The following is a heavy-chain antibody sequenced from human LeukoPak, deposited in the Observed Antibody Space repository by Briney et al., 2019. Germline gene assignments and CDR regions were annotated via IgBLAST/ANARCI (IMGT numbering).Heavy chain of an antibody. J-gene: IGHJ5*02. CDR1: GGSISSYY. Sequence: SETLSLTCTVSGGSISSYYWSWIRQPPGKGLEWIGYIYYSGSTNCNPSLKSRVTISVDTSKNQFSLKLSSVTAADTAVYYCARDEYNWFDPWGQGTLVTVFS. V-gene: IGHV4-59*01. CDR3: ARDEYNWFDP. CDR2: IYYSGST.